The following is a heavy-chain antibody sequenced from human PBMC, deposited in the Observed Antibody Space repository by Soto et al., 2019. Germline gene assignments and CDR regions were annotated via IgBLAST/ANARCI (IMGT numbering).Heavy chain of an antibody. CDR1: GFTVSSHA. CDR2: LTADGGT. CDR3: APHVSCSGGSCQYDAFAI. D-gene: IGHD2-15*01. Sequence: EVQVLESGGGLVQPGGSLRLSCEGSGFTVSSHAMTWIRQAPGKGPEWVSTLTADGGTYYADSVKGRFAMSRATSENTLYLQMNSLGAEDTAAYYCAPHVSCSGGSCQYDAFAIRGQGTMVTVSS. J-gene: IGHJ3*02. V-gene: IGHV3-23*01.